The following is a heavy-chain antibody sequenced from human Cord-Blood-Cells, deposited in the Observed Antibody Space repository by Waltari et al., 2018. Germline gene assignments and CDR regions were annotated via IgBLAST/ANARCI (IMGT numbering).Heavy chain of an antibody. Sequence: QVQLVQSGAEVKKPGSSVKVSCKASGGTFSSYAIRWVRQARGQGLEWMGRIIPILGIANYAQKFQGRVTITADKSTSTAYMELSSLRSEDTAVYYCARPITIFGVVIDAFDIWGQGTMVTVSS. CDR1: GGTFSSYA. J-gene: IGHJ3*02. CDR3: ARPITIFGVVIDAFDI. D-gene: IGHD3-3*01. CDR2: IIPILGIA. V-gene: IGHV1-69*09.